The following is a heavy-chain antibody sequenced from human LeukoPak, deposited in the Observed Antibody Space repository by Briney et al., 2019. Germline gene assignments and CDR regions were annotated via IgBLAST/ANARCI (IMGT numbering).Heavy chain of an antibody. J-gene: IGHJ4*02. CDR1: GFTFSSYG. Sequence: GRSLRLSCAASGFTFSSYGMHWVRQAPGKGLEWVAAIWCDGSNKYYADSVKGRFTISRDNSKNTLYLQMNGLRAEDTAVYYCAKGGRYFDWSTGDYWGQGTLVTVSS. CDR3: AKGGRYFDWSTGDY. V-gene: IGHV3-33*06. D-gene: IGHD3-9*01. CDR2: IWCDGSNK.